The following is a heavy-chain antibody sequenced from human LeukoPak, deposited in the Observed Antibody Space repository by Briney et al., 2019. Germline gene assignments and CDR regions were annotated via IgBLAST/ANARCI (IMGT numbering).Heavy chain of an antibody. CDR3: AKDHLTFDYFNAFDI. V-gene: IGHV3-30*18. Sequence: GGSLRLSCAVSGFTFSSYGMHWVRQAPGKGLEWVAVISYDGSNKYYADSVKCRFTISRDNSKNTLYLQMNSLRAEDTAVYYCAKDHLTFDYFNAFDIWGQGTMVTVSS. D-gene: IGHD2/OR15-2a*01. J-gene: IGHJ3*02. CDR2: ISYDGSNK. CDR1: GFTFSSYG.